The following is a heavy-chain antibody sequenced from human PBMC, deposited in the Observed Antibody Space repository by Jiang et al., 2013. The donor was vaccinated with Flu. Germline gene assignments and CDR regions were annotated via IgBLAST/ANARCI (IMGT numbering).Heavy chain of an antibody. V-gene: IGHV4-4*02. Sequence: GSGLVKPSGTLSLTCTVSGGSISSSNWWSWVRQPPGKGLEWIGEIYHTGSTNYNPSLKSRVTISVDKSKSQLFLELISVTAADTAVYYCARVPLAGMIWYYGMDVWGKGTTVTVSS. CDR3: ARVPLAGMIWYYGMDV. J-gene: IGHJ6*04. CDR2: IYHTGST. D-gene: IGHD6-19*01. CDR1: GGSISSSNW.